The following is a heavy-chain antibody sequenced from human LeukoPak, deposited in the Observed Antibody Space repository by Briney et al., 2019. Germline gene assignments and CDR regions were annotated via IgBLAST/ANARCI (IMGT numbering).Heavy chain of an antibody. CDR3: ARDGPWLSGSYFDY. CDR2: IYTSGST. CDR1: GGSISSYY. J-gene: IGHJ4*02. Sequence: PSETLSLTCTVSGGSISSYYWSWIRQPAGKGLDWIGRIYTSGSTNYNPSLRSRVTMSVDTSKNQFSLKLSSVTAADTAVYYCARDGPWLSGSYFDYWGQGTLVTVSS. D-gene: IGHD6-19*01. V-gene: IGHV4-4*07.